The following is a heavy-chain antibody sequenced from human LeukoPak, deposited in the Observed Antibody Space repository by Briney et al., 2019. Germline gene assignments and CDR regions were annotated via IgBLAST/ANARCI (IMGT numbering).Heavy chain of an antibody. D-gene: IGHD3-22*01. CDR1: GGSISSGGYY. J-gene: IGHJ1*01. Sequence: SQTLSLTCTVSGGSISSGGYYWSWIRQHPGKSLEWIGYIYYSGSTYYNPSLKSRVTISVDTSKNQFSLKLSSVTAADTAVYYCARGASSGYYTGYFQHWGQGTLVTVSS. CDR3: ARGASSGYYTGYFQH. V-gene: IGHV4-31*03. CDR2: IYYSGST.